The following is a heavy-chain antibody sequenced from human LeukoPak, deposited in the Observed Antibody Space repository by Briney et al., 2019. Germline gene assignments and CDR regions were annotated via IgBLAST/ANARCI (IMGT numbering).Heavy chain of an antibody. Sequence: RGSLRLSCTASGFTFSKSAMHWVRQAPGKGLEWVAVVSYNESQKYYADSVSVKGRFTISRETSKNTVHLEVNSLRTEDTAVYFCARVGGSGWYGFIDYWGKGTLVTVSS. V-gene: IGHV3-30*01. CDR1: GFTFSKSA. J-gene: IGHJ4*02. D-gene: IGHD6-19*01. CDR3: ARVGGSGWYGFIDY. CDR2: VSYNESQK.